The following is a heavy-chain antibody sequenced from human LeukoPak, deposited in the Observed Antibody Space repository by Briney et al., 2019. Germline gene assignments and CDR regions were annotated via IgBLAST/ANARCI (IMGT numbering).Heavy chain of an antibody. J-gene: IGHJ3*02. CDR1: GXLFTSYW. V-gene: IGHV5-10-1*01. CDR3: ASLFRDDAFDI. CDR2: IDPSDSYI. Sequence: GESLQISCKGSGXLFTSYWICWVRQMPGKGMEWMGRIDPSDSYITYSPSFQGHVTISTDKSISTAYLQWSSLKASDTAMYYRASLFRDDAFDIWGQGTMVTVSS.